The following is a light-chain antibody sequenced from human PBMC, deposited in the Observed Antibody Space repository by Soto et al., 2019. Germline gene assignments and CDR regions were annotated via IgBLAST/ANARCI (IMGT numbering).Light chain of an antibody. CDR3: QQDYSTPPYT. V-gene: IGKV4-1*01. CDR2: WAS. Sequence: DIVMTQSPDSLAVSLGERATINCKSSQSVLYSSNNKNYLAWYQQKPGQPPKLLIYWASTRQSGVPDRFSGSGSGTDFTLTISGLQAEDVAVYYCQQDYSTPPYTFGQGTKLEIK. CDR1: QSVLYSSNNKNY. J-gene: IGKJ2*01.